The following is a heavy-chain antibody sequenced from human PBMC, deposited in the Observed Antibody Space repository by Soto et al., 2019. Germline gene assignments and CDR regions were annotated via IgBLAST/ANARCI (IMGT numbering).Heavy chain of an antibody. CDR3: ARDRITLANDAFDI. Sequence: SETLSLTCTVSGGSISSYYWSWIRQPAGKGLEWIGRIYTSGSTNYNPSLKSRVTMSVDTSRNQFSLNLSSVTAAADTAVYYCARDRITLANDAFDIWGQGTMVTVSS. J-gene: IGHJ3*02. CDR1: GGSISSYY. V-gene: IGHV4-4*07. CDR2: IYTSGST. D-gene: IGHD3-10*01.